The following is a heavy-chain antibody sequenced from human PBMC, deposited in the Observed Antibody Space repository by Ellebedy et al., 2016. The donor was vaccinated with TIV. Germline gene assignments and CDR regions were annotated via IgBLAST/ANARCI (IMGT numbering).Heavy chain of an antibody. J-gene: IGHJ4*02. Sequence: GESLKISCAASGFTFSDFGMNWVRQAPGKGLEWVASISSGGAYIFHADSVKGRFTISRDDAGNSLYLQMYSLRVEDTAVYYCARDVGGYDKFDYWGQGTLVTVSS. CDR1: GFTFSDFG. D-gene: IGHD5-12*01. CDR3: ARDVGGYDKFDY. V-gene: IGHV3-21*01. CDR2: ISSGGAYI.